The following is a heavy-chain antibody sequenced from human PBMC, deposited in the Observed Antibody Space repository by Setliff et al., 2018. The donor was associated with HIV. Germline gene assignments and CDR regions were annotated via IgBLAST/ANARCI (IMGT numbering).Heavy chain of an antibody. CDR3: MRGRSITIFGVAYFDF. Sequence: SETLSLTCTVSGDSISSSTYYWGWIRQPPGRGLEWIGSIFYTGFTYYSPSLESRVTMSVDPSKNQFSLRLNSVTAADTAVYYCMRGRSITIFGVAYFDFWGQGTQVTVSS. V-gene: IGHV4-39*07. CDR1: GDSISSSTYY. J-gene: IGHJ4*02. D-gene: IGHD3-3*01. CDR2: IFYTGFT.